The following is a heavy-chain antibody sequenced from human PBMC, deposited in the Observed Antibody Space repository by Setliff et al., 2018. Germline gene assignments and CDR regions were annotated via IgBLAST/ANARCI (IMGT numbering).Heavy chain of an antibody. Sequence: SETLSLTCTVSGGSIGPHYWSWIRQAPGKGLEWIGHIFYSDTAKYNPSLESRAAISVDSSKDQFSLKLRSVTAVDTAVYYCARDRSTVIRGVTSFFYYYMDVWGGGTTVTVSS. CDR3: ARDRSTVIRGVTSFFYYYMDV. CDR2: IFYSDTA. J-gene: IGHJ6*03. D-gene: IGHD3-10*01. CDR1: GGSIGPHY. V-gene: IGHV4-59*11.